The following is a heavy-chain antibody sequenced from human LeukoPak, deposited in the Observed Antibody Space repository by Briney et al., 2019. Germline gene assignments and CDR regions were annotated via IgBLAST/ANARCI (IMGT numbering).Heavy chain of an antibody. J-gene: IGHJ5*02. CDR1: GISVSSNY. CDR2: IYSGGST. D-gene: IGHD3-22*01. Sequence: QAGGSLRLSCAASGISVSSNYMTWVRQAPGKGLEWLSVIYSGGSTYYADSVKGRFTISRDNSKNTLYLQMNSLRAEDTAVYYCARVGDSRYNWFDPRGQGTLVTVSS. CDR3: ARVGDSRYNWFDP. V-gene: IGHV3-53*01.